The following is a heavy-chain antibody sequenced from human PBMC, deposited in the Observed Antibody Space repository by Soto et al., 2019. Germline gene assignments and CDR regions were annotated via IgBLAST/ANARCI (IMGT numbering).Heavy chain of an antibody. V-gene: IGHV1-46*01. Sequence: ATVKVSCKASGYTFPSYYMHWVRQAPGQGLEWMGIINPSGGSTSYAQKFQGRVTMTRDTSTSTVYMELSSLRSEDTAVYYCAREEPPIAAAALWGQGTLITVSS. D-gene: IGHD6-13*01. CDR1: GYTFPSYY. J-gene: IGHJ4*02. CDR3: AREEPPIAAAAL. CDR2: INPSGGST.